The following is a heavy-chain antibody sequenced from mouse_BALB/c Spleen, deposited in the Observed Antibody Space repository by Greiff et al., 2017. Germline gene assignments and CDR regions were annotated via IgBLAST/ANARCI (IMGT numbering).Heavy chain of an antibody. Sequence: EVQRVESGGGLVKPGGSLKLSCAASGFTFSSYAMSWVRQTPEKRLEWVATISSGGSYTYYPDSVKGRFTISRDNAKNTLYLQMSSLRSEDTAMYYCARPPFYYDYNYFDYWGQGTTLTVSS. V-gene: IGHV5-9-3*01. CDR1: GFTFSSYA. CDR2: ISSGGSYT. J-gene: IGHJ2*01. D-gene: IGHD2-4*01. CDR3: ARPPFYYDYNYFDY.